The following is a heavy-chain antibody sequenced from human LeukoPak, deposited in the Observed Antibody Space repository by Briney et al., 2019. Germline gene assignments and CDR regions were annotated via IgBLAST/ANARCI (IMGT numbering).Heavy chain of an antibody. D-gene: IGHD3-22*01. J-gene: IGHJ4*02. Sequence: PGGSLRLSCAASGFTFSSYSMNWVRQAPGKGLEWVANIKQDGSEKYYVDSVKGRFTISRDNAKNSLYLQMNSLRAEDTAVYYCARDRATYRGGPYYYDSSGHPGSYDYWGQGTLVTVSS. CDR3: ARDRATYRGGPYYYDSSGHPGSYDY. CDR2: IKQDGSEK. V-gene: IGHV3-7*01. CDR1: GFTFSSYS.